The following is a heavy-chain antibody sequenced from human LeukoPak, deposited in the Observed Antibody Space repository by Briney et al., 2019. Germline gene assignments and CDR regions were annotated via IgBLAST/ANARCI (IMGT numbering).Heavy chain of an antibody. CDR2: IYYSGST. D-gene: IGHD3-3*01. CDR3: ARGEPYYDFRSGHPPLLYYYGMDV. Sequence: SETLSLTCTVSGGSISSYYWSWIRQPPGKGLEWIGYIYYSGSTNYNPSLKSRVTISVDTSKNQFSLKLSSVTAADTAVYYCARGEPYYDFRSGHPPLLYYYGMDVWGQGTTVTVSS. J-gene: IGHJ6*02. CDR1: GGSISSYY. V-gene: IGHV4-59*01.